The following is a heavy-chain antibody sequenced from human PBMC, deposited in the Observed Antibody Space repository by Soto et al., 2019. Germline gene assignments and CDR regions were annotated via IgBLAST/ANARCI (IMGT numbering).Heavy chain of an antibody. CDR3: AKKGMASASPNNFFDP. D-gene: IGHD6-13*01. V-gene: IGHV3-23*01. J-gene: IGHJ5*02. Sequence: HPGGSLRLSCAASGFTFSIYAMSWVRQAPGRGLEWVSTITSSGASTYYADSVKGRFTISRDNSKNTLSLQMNSLRAEDTAVYYCAKKGMASASPNNFFDPWGQGTLVTVSS. CDR1: GFTFSIYA. CDR2: ITSSGAST.